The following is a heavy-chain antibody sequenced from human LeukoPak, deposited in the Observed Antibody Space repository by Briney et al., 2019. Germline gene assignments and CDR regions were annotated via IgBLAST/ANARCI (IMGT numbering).Heavy chain of an antibody. CDR3: ASIYDFWSGYRPGPFFDY. D-gene: IGHD3-3*01. J-gene: IGHJ4*02. V-gene: IGHV3-7*01. CDR1: GFTFGPYT. Sequence: GGSLRLSCAASGFTFGPYTMNWVRQAPGKGLEWVANIKQDGSEKYYVDSVKGRFTISRDNAKNSLYLQMNSLRAEDTAVYYCASIYDFWSGYRPGPFFDYWGQGTLVTVSS. CDR2: IKQDGSEK.